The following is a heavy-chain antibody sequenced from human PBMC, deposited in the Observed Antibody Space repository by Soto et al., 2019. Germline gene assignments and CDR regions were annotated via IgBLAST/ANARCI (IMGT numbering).Heavy chain of an antibody. Sequence: EVQLVESGGGLVQPGGSLRLSCAASGFTVSSNYMSWVRQAPGKGLEWVSVIYSGGSTYYADSVKGRFTISRDNSKNTLYLQMTSLRAEDTAVYYCARDLYYYCSGSYYWYFDLWGRGTLVTDSS. CDR1: GFTVSSNY. CDR2: IYSGGST. D-gene: IGHD3-10*01. CDR3: ARDLYYYCSGSYYWYFDL. J-gene: IGHJ2*01. V-gene: IGHV3-66*01.